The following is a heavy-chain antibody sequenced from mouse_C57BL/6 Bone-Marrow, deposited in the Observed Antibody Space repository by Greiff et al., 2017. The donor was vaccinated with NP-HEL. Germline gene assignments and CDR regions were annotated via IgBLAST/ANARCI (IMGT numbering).Heavy chain of an antibody. CDR3: ARSYGSSYCAMDY. V-gene: IGHV2-2*01. J-gene: IGHJ4*01. CDR2: IWSGGST. CDR1: GFSLTSYG. D-gene: IGHD1-1*01. Sequence: VHLVESGPGLVQPSQSLSITCTVSGFSLTSYGVHWVRQSPGKGLEWLGVIWSGGSTDYNAAFISRLSISKDNSKSQVFFKMNSLQADDTAIYYCARSYGSSYCAMDYWGQGTSVTVSS.